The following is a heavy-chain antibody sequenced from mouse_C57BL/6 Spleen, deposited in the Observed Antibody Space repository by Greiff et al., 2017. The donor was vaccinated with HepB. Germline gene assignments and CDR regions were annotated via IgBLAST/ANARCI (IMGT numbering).Heavy chain of an antibody. D-gene: IGHD1-1*01. J-gene: IGHJ1*03. Sequence: EVQRVESGPGLVKPSQSLSLTCSVTGYSITSGYYWNWIRQFPGNKLEWMGYISYDGSNNYNPSLKNRISITRDTSKNQFFLKLNSVTTEDTATYYCAREGDYYGSSYRYFDVWGTGTTVTVSS. CDR3: AREGDYYGSSYRYFDV. CDR2: ISYDGSN. CDR1: GYSITSGYY. V-gene: IGHV3-6*01.